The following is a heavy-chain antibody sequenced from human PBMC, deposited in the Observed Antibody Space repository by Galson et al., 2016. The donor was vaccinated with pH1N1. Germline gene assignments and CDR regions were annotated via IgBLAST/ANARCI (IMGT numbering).Heavy chain of an antibody. Sequence: SLRLSCAASGFSLSSYSMNWVRQAPGKGLEWVSYISRSVTNIYYAGSVKGRFTISRDTAKNSLYLQMDSLRLDDTAVYFCAGVLGYAYGFYYYYYMAVWGKGTTGTVSS. V-gene: IGHV3-48*04. CDR3: AGVLGYAYGFYYYYYMAV. D-gene: IGHD5-18*01. J-gene: IGHJ6*03. CDR1: GFSLSSYS. CDR2: ISRSVTNI.